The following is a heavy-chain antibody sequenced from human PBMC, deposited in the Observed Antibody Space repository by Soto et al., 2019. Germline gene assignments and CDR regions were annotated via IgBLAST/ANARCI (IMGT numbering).Heavy chain of an antibody. CDR1: GFTFSSYS. D-gene: IGHD3-3*01. J-gene: IGHJ5*02. CDR3: VRDTNTIFGVVITLYNWFDP. V-gene: IGHV3-21*01. Sequence: GGSLRLSCAASGFTFSSYSMNWVRQAPGKGLEWVSSISSSSSYIYYADSVKGRFTISRDNAKNSLYLQMNSLRAEDTAVYYCVRDTNTIFGVVITLYNWFDPWGQGTLVTVSS. CDR2: ISSSSSYI.